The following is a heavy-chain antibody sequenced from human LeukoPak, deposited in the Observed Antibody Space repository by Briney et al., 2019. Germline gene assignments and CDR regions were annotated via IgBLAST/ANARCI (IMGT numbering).Heavy chain of an antibody. J-gene: IGHJ4*02. CDR2: ISYDGSNK. CDR3: ARASIILLWFGELSY. Sequence: GGSLRLSCAASGFTVSSNYMSWVRQAPGKGLEWVAVISYDGSNKYYADSVKGRFTISRDNSKNTLYLQMNSLRAEDTAVYYCARASIILLWFGELSYWGQGTLVTVSS. V-gene: IGHV3-30-3*01. CDR1: GFTVSSNY. D-gene: IGHD3-10*01.